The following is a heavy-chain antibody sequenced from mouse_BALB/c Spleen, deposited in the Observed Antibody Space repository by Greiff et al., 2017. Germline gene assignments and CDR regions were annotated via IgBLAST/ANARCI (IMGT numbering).Heavy chain of an antibody. CDR3: AREDYGSDFAMDY. CDR2: IDPANGNT. J-gene: IGHJ4*01. D-gene: IGHD1-1*01. Sequence: EVKLQESGAELVKPGASVKLSCTASGFNIKDTYMHWVKQRPEQGLEWIGRIDPANGNTKYDPKFQGKATITADTSSNTAYLQLSSLKSEDTAVYYCAREDYGSDFAMDYWGQGTSVTVSS. CDR1: GFNIKDTY. V-gene: IGHV14-3*02.